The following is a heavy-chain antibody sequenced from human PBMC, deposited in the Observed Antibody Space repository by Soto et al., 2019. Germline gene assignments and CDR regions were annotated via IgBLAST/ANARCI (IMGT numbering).Heavy chain of an antibody. J-gene: IGHJ4*02. CDR1: GFTFSSYC. CDR2: INSDGSST. D-gene: IGHD6-19*01. CDR3: ARHSSGPTGFDY. V-gene: IGHV3-74*01. Sequence: GGSLRLSCSASGFTFSSYCMHWVRQAPGKGLVWVSRINSDGSSTSYADSVKGRFTISRDNAKNTLYLQMNSLRAEDTAVYYCARHSSGPTGFDYWGQGTLVTVSS.